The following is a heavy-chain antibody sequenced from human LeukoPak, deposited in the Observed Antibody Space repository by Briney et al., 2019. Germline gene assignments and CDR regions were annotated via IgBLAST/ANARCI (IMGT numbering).Heavy chain of an antibody. D-gene: IGHD5-24*01. CDR2: ISWDGGST. V-gene: IGHV3-43*01. J-gene: IGHJ6*03. CDR3: AKAGVEMGHYYYYYMDV. CDR1: GFTFDDYT. Sequence: PGGSLRLSCAASGFTFDDYTMHWVRQAPGKGLEWVSLISWDGGSTYYADSVKGRFTISRDNSKNSLYLQMNSLRTEDTALYYCAKAGVEMGHYYYYYMDVWGKGTTVTVSS.